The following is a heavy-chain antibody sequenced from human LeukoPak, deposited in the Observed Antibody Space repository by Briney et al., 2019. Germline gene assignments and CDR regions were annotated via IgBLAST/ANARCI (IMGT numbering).Heavy chain of an antibody. D-gene: IGHD3-10*01. Sequence: PGGSLRLSCAASGFTFSSYDMHWVRQATGKGLEWVSAIGTAGDTYYPGSVKGRFTISRENAKNSLYLQMNSLRAGDTAVYYCARGLYGSGSYDAFDIWGQGTMVTVSS. CDR2: IGTAGDT. CDR3: ARGLYGSGSYDAFDI. CDR1: GFTFSSYD. J-gene: IGHJ3*02. V-gene: IGHV3-13*01.